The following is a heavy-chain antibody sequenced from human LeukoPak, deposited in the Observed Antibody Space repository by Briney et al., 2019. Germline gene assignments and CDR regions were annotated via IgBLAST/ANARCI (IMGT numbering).Heavy chain of an antibody. J-gene: IGHJ4*02. D-gene: IGHD3-22*01. V-gene: IGHV4-34*01. Sequence: SETLSLTCAVYGGSFSGYYWSWIRHPPGKGLEWIGEINHSGSTNYNPSLKSRVTISVDTSKNQFSLKLSSVTAADTAVYYCARTPYDSSGYYYLFFDYWGQGTLVTVSS. CDR2: INHSGST. CDR1: GGSFSGYY. CDR3: ARTPYDSSGYYYLFFDY.